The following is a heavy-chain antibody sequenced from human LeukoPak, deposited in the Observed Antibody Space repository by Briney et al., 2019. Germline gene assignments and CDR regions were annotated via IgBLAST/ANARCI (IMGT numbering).Heavy chain of an antibody. V-gene: IGHV5-51*01. D-gene: IGHD6-13*01. CDR2: IYPGDSDT. J-gene: IGHJ4*02. Sequence: GESLKISCKGSGFSFTNYWIGWVRQVPGKGLEWMGIIYPGDSDTRYSPSFQGQVTISADKSISTAYLQWNSLKASDTAVYYCARPVTLGISWYYFDFWGQGTLVTVSS. CDR1: GFSFTNYW. CDR3: ARPVTLGISWYYFDF.